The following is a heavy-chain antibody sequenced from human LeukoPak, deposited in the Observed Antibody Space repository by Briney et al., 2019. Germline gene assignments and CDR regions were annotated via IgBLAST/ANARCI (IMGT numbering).Heavy chain of an antibody. Sequence: GGSLRLSCAASGFTFSSYGMHWVRQAPGKGLEWVAFIRYEGSNKYYADSVKGRFTISRDNSKNTLYLQMNSLRAEDTALYYSYLVVRGTFDYWGQGTLVTVSS. CDR1: GFTFSSYG. J-gene: IGHJ4*02. CDR2: IRYEGSNK. CDR3: YLVVRGTFDY. V-gene: IGHV3-30*02. D-gene: IGHD3-10*01.